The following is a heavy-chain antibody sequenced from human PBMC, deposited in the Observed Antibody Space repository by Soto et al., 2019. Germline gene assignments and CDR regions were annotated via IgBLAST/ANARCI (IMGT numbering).Heavy chain of an antibody. Sequence: GGSLRLSCISSGFTFRTYTMNWVRQAPGKGLEWVSGIRGFSPYTFYAESVKGRFTISRDNAKNSLYLQMNSLRAEDTAVYYCARDRGYDAHDYYYNAMDVWGQGTTVPVSS. D-gene: IGHD3-10*01. V-gene: IGHV3-21*01. CDR2: IRGFSPYT. J-gene: IGHJ6*02. CDR1: GFTFRTYT. CDR3: ARDRGYDAHDYYYNAMDV.